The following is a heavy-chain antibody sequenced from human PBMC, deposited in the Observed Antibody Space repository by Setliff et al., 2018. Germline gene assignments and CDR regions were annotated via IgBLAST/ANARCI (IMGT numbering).Heavy chain of an antibody. CDR1: GGSISSSSYY. CDR3: ARWGENSGRPDWRAFDI. Sequence: KPSETLSLTCTVSGGSISSSSYYWGWIRQPPGKGLEWIGYVGYNGNTHYNPSLNSRVTMSVDTSKNQYSLKLTSVSAADTAVYYCARWGENSGRPDWRAFDIWGQGTMVTVSS. J-gene: IGHJ3*02. V-gene: IGHV4-61*05. CDR2: VGYNGNT. D-gene: IGHD1-26*01.